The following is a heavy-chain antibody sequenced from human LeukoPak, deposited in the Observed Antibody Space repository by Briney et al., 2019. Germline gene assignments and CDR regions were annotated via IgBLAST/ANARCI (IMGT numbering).Heavy chain of an antibody. D-gene: IGHD6-19*01. V-gene: IGHV4-4*02. Sequence: SETLSLTCAVSGASINSPNWWSWVRQPPGQGLEWIGEIYHSGSTHYNPSLKSRVTISVDRSKNQFSLKLSSVTAADTAVYYCARVYSSGSRAFQHWGQGTLVTVSS. CDR3: ARVYSSGSRAFQH. CDR2: IYHSGST. CDR1: GASINSPNW. J-gene: IGHJ1*01.